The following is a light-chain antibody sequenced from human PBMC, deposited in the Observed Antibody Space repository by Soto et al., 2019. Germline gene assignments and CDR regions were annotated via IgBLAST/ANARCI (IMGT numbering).Light chain of an antibody. J-gene: IGLJ1*01. Sequence: QSALTQPRSVSGSPGQSVTISCTGTSSDVGGYHYVSWYQQHPGKAPKLMIYDVSKQPSGVPDRFSGSKSGNTASLTISGLQAEDEADYYCCSYAGSYKGYVFGTGTKVTVL. CDR1: SSDVGGYHY. CDR2: DVS. V-gene: IGLV2-11*01. CDR3: CSYAGSYKGYV.